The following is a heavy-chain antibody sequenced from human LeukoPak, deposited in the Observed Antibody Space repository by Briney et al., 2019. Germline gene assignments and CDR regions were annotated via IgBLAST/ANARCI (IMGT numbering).Heavy chain of an antibody. CDR2: ISYDGSNK. J-gene: IGHJ4*02. D-gene: IGHD5-12*01. V-gene: IGHV3-30-3*01. CDR1: GFTFSSYA. CDR3: ARDVKYSGYDY. Sequence: PGRSLRLSCAASGFTFSSYAMHWVRQAPGKGLEWVAVISYDGSNKYYADSVKGRFTISRDNSKNTLYLQMNSLRAEDTAVYYCARDVKYSGYDYWGQGTLVTVSS.